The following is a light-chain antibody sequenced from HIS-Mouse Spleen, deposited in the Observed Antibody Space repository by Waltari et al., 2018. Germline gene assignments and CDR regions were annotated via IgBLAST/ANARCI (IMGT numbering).Light chain of an antibody. CDR3: QQYNNWPWT. J-gene: IGKJ1*01. V-gene: IGKV3-15*01. Sequence: EIVMTQSPATLSVSPWERATLSCRASQSVSSNLAWYQQKPGQAPRLLIYGASTRATGIPARFSGSGSGTEFTLTISSMQSEDFAVYYCQQYNNWPWTFSQGTKVEIK. CDR1: QSVSSN. CDR2: GAS.